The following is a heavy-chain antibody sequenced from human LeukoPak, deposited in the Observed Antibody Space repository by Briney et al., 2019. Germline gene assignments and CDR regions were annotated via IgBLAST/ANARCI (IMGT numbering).Heavy chain of an antibody. J-gene: IGHJ3*02. CDR1: GGSISSGSYY. Sequence: SETLSLTCTVSGGSISSGSYYWSWIRQPAGKGLEWIGRIYTSGSTNYNPSLKSRVTISVDTSKNQFSLKLSSVTAADTAVYYCARVDYYYDSSGYPLDAFDIWGQGTMVTVSS. V-gene: IGHV4-61*02. D-gene: IGHD3-22*01. CDR2: IYTSGST. CDR3: ARVDYYYDSSGYPLDAFDI.